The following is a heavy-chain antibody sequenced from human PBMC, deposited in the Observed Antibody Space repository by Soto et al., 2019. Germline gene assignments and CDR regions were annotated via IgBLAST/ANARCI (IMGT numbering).Heavy chain of an antibody. V-gene: IGHV3-30*03. J-gene: IGHJ4*02. Sequence: QVQLVESGGGVVQPGRSLRLSCAASGFPFSSYGMHWVRQAPGKGLEWVAVISYDGSNKDYADSVKGRFTISRDNSKNTLYLQMNSLRAEDTAVYYCARPGRDFWSGSYYFDYWGQGTLVTVSS. D-gene: IGHD3-3*01. CDR2: ISYDGSNK. CDR3: ARPGRDFWSGSYYFDY. CDR1: GFPFSSYG.